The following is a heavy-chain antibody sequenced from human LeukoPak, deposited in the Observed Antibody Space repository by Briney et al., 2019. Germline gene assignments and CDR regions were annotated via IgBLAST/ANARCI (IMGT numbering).Heavy chain of an antibody. J-gene: IGHJ4*02. V-gene: IGHV3-30*03. D-gene: IGHD5-12*01. CDR2: ISSDGNDK. CDR1: GVTFSSYG. Sequence: GGSLRLSCAASGVTFSSYGMHWVRQSPGKGLEWVALISSDGNDKLYGDSVKGRFTISRDDSKSTLYLQMNSLRAEDTAVYYCTTKVIRGNSGDDYDDWGQGTLVTVSS. CDR3: TTKVIRGNSGDDYDD.